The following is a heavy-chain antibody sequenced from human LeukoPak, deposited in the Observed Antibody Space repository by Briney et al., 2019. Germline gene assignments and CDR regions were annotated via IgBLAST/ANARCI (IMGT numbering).Heavy chain of an antibody. CDR1: GFTFDDYA. CDR2: ISWNSGSI. V-gene: IGHV3-9*03. J-gene: IGHJ4*02. D-gene: IGHD2-2*01. CDR3: AKAAYCSSTSCYFDY. Sequence: GGSLRLSCAASGFTFDDYAMHWVRQAPGKGLEWVSGISWNSGSIGYADSVKGRFTISRDNAKNSLYLQMNSLRAEDMALYYCAKAAYCSSTSCYFDYWGQGTLVTVPS.